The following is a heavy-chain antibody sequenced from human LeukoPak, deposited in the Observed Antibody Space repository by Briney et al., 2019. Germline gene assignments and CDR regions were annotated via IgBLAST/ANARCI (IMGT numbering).Heavy chain of an antibody. Sequence: ASVKLSCKASGYTFTGYYMHWVRQAPGQGLEWMGWINPNSGGTNYAQKLKGRVTMSTDKSTSTAYLELSTLRSDDTAVYYCARVSLYVSSGYRPAEFYFVYWGGGALVTVSS. D-gene: IGHD3-22*01. CDR1: GYTFTGYY. V-gene: IGHV1-2*02. CDR3: ARVSLYVSSGYRPAEFYFVY. J-gene: IGHJ4*02. CDR2: INPNSGGT.